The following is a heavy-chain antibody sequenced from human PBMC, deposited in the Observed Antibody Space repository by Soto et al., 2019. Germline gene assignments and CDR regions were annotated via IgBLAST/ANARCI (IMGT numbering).Heavy chain of an antibody. CDR2: ISNDGSQT. Sequence: VQLAESGGDVVQPGRSLRLSCVASGFIFSSFALHWVRQTPDKGLEWVAFISNDGSQTYYADSVKGRFTISRDNSNNSLTLQMDRLRPEDTARYYCARDPYFDYMYGTPDYWGQGTLVAVSS. CDR1: GFIFSSFA. J-gene: IGHJ4*02. D-gene: IGHD3-16*01. CDR3: ARDPYFDYMYGTPDY. V-gene: IGHV3-30-3*01.